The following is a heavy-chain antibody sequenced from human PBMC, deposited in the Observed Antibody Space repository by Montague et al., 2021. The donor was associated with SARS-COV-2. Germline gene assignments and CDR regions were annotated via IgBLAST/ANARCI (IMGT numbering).Heavy chain of an antibody. CDR1: GGSYIGYY. J-gene: IGHJ5*02. CDR2: INHNGNT. V-gene: IGHV4-34*01. CDR3: ARASVLLWFGERSNWFDP. D-gene: IGHD3-10*01. Sequence: SETLSLTCTVSGGSYIGYYWGWIRQPPGGGLEWIGEINHNGNTEYSPSLRSRVTLSVDTPRVHFSLSLTSVTAADTAVYYCARASVLLWFGERSNWFDPWGQGTLVTVSS.